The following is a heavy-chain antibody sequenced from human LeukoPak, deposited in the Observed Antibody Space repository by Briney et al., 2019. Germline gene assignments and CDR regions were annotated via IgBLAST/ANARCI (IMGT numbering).Heavy chain of an antibody. CDR1: GFTFSSYW. D-gene: IGHD6-19*01. J-gene: IGHJ4*02. V-gene: IGHV3-7*04. Sequence: GGSLRLSCAASGFTFSSYWMSWVRQAPGKGLEWVANIKQDGSEKYYVDSVKGRFTISRDSAKNSLYLQMNSLRAEDTAVYYCARGIAVAVNDYWGQGTLVTVSS. CDR3: ARGIAVAVNDY. CDR2: IKQDGSEK.